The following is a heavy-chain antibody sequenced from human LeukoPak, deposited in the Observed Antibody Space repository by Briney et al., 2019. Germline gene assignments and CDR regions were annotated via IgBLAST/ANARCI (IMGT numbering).Heavy chain of an antibody. V-gene: IGHV1-2*02. D-gene: IGHD3-22*01. CDR1: GYTFTGYY. Sequence: ASVKVSCKASGYTFTGYYMHWVRQAPGQGLEWMGWINPNSGGTNYAQKFQGRVTMTRDTSISTAYMELSRLRSDDTAVYYCAREGKYYCDPGAYYFDYWGQGTLVTVSS. J-gene: IGHJ4*02. CDR3: AREGKYYCDPGAYYFDY. CDR2: INPNSGGT.